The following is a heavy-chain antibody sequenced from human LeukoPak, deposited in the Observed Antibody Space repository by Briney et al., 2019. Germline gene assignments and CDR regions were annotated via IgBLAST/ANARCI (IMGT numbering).Heavy chain of an antibody. J-gene: IGHJ5*02. CDR2: IIPIFGTA. Sequence: SVKVSCKASGGTFSSYAISWVRQAPGQGLEWMGGIIPIFGTANYAQKFQGRVTITTDEFTSTAYMELSSLRSEDTAVYYCARAKVLAAAGTWDWFDPWGQGTLVTVSS. CDR1: GGTFSSYA. D-gene: IGHD6-13*01. V-gene: IGHV1-69*05. CDR3: ARAKVLAAAGTWDWFDP.